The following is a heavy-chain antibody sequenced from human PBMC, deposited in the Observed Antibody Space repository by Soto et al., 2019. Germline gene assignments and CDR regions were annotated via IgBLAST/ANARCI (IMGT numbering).Heavy chain of an antibody. V-gene: IGHV3-30-3*01. Sequence: GSLRLSCAASGFTFSSYAMHWVRQAPGKGLEWVAVISYDGSNKYYADSVKGRFTISRDNSKNTLYLQMNSLRAEDTAVYYCARGPRFLELSHPTYYYYYGMDVWGQGTTVTVSS. J-gene: IGHJ6*02. CDR1: GFTFSSYA. D-gene: IGHD3-3*01. CDR3: ARGPRFLELSHPTYYYYYGMDV. CDR2: ISYDGSNK.